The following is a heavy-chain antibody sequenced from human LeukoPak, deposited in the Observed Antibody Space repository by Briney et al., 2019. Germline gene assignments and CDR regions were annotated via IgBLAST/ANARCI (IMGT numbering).Heavy chain of an antibody. CDR1: GYTFTGHF. D-gene: IGHD1-26*01. Sequence: ASVKVSCKTSGYTFTGHFIHWVRQAPGQGLEWMGWSNPNSGDTNYAQKFQGRVTMTRDTSISTAYMDLSRVRSDDAAVYYCAREYSRYSGTNYDYWGQGTLVTV. V-gene: IGHV1-2*02. CDR3: AREYSRYSGTNYDY. J-gene: IGHJ4*02. CDR2: SNPNSGDT.